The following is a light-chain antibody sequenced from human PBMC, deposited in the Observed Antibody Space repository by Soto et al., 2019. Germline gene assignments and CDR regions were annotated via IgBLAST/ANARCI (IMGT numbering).Light chain of an antibody. Sequence: VMTQSAATLSVSPGERAALSCRASQSVSSKLAWYRQRPGQAPRLVIYDTSTRATGVPARFSGIVSGTEFTLTIRSLQPEDFGVYYCQQHKDWFPITFGQGTRL. J-gene: IGKJ5*01. CDR3: QQHKDWFPIT. CDR1: QSVSSK. V-gene: IGKV3-15*01. CDR2: DTS.